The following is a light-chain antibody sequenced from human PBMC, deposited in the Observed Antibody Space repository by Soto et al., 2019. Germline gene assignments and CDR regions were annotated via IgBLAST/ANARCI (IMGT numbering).Light chain of an antibody. J-gene: IGKJ4*01. Sequence: DIQMTQSPSSLSASVGDRVTMTCRASQDIANYLVWYQQQPGKVPKLLIYAAYTLHSGVPSRFSGSGSGTDFTLPISSLQPEDVGTYYCQRYDEAPLTFGGGTKVEIK. CDR2: AAY. V-gene: IGKV1-27*01. CDR3: QRYDEAPLT. CDR1: QDIANY.